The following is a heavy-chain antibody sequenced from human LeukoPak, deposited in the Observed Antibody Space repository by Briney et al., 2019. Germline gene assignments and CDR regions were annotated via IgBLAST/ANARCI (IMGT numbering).Heavy chain of an antibody. D-gene: IGHD2-21*02. V-gene: IGHV3-74*01. Sequence: GGSLRLSCAASGFTFSNYWMHWVRLVPGKGLEWVSRINTDGTTTTYADSVKGRFTVSRDNAKNTLYLQMDSLRPEDTAVYYCARVYYCNPRTCYSNFDIWGQGALVTVSS. CDR1: GFTFSNYW. CDR3: ARVYYCNPRTCYSNFDI. J-gene: IGHJ4*02. CDR2: INTDGTTT.